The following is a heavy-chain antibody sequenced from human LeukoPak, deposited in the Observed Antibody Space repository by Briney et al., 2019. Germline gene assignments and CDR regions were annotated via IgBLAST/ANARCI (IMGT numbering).Heavy chain of an antibody. Sequence: ASVKVSCKASGYTFTGYYMHWVRQAPGQGLEWMGWINPDSGGTTYTQKFQGRATMTRDTSISTAYMELSRLTSDDTAVYYCANDYYGSGSYVDYWGQGTLVTVSS. CDR3: ANDYYGSGSYVDY. CDR2: INPDSGGT. D-gene: IGHD3-10*01. J-gene: IGHJ4*02. CDR1: GYTFTGYY. V-gene: IGHV1-2*02.